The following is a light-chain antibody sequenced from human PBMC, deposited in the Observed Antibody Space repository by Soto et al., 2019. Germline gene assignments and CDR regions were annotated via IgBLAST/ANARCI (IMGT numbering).Light chain of an antibody. CDR3: QSYDSSLSGWV. J-gene: IGLJ3*02. CDR1: SSNIGAGYD. Sequence: QSVLTQPPSVSGAPGQRVTISCTGSSSNIGAGYDVHWYQQLPGTAPKLLIYGNNNRPSGVPDRFSGSKSGTSASLAITGLQAEDEADYYCQSYDSSLSGWVFGGGTNLTV. CDR2: GNN. V-gene: IGLV1-40*01.